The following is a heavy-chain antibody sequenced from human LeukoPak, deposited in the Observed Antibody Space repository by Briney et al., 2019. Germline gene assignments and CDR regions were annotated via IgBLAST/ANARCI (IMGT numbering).Heavy chain of an antibody. CDR1: GYTFTSYS. V-gene: IGHV1-18*01. J-gene: IGHJ5*02. D-gene: IGHD6-19*01. CDR3: ARVPGIAVADTLSNWFDP. Sequence: ASVKVSCQASGYTFTSYSISWVRQAPGQGLEWMGWISAYNGNTNYAQKLQGRVSMTTDTSTSTTYMELRSLRSDDTAVHYCARVPGIAVADTLSNWFDPWGQGTLVTVSS. CDR2: ISAYNGNT.